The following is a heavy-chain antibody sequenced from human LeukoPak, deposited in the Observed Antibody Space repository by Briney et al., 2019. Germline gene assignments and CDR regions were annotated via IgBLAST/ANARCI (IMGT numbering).Heavy chain of an antibody. V-gene: IGHV3-30*02. CDR1: GFTFSSYG. J-gene: IGHJ6*03. CDR2: IRYDGSNK. Sequence: PGGSLRLSCAASGFTFSSYGMHWVRQAPGKGLEWVAFIRYDGSNKYYADSVKGRFTISRDNSKNTLYLQMNSLRAEDTAVYYCAKDGTYGDYHYHYYYYMDVWGKGTTVTIS. D-gene: IGHD4-17*01. CDR3: AKDGTYGDYHYHYYYYMDV.